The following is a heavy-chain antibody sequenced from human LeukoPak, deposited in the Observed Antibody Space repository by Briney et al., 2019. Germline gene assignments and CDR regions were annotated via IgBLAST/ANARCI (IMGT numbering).Heavy chain of an antibody. D-gene: IGHD4-17*01. J-gene: IGHJ4*02. CDR3: AKGDYGAIDY. CDR2: INPSAGTT. Sequence: EASVKVSCKASGYSFNTYYMHWVRQAPGQGLEWMGLINPSAGTTTYAQKFQGRVTVTRDTSTSTVYMDLSSLKSEDTAVYYCAKGDYGAIDYWGQGTLVTVSS. CDR1: GYSFNTYY. V-gene: IGHV1-46*02.